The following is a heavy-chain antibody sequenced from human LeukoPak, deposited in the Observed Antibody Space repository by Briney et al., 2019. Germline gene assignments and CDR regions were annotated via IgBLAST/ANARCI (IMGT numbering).Heavy chain of an antibody. V-gene: IGHV4-39*07. J-gene: IGHJ6*03. D-gene: IGHD7-27*01. Sequence: SETLSLTCTVSGGSISSGSYYWGWIRQPPGKGLEWIGSIYYSGSTYYNPSLKSRVTISVDTSKNQFSLKLSSVTAADTAVYYCARVHSGEDYYYYMDVWGKGTTVTVSS. CDR2: IYYSGST. CDR1: GGSISSGSYY. CDR3: ARVHSGEDYYYYMDV.